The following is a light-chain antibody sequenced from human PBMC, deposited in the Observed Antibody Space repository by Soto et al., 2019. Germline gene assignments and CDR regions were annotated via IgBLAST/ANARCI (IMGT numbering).Light chain of an antibody. J-gene: IGKJ5*01. CDR3: QQRSNWPPEIT. Sequence: EIVLTQSPGTLSLSPGERATLSCRASQTIYSNVAWYQQRPGQPPRLLIYRASSRATGIPARFSGSGSGTEFTLTVSSLEPEDFALYYCQQRSNWPPEITFGQGTRLEIK. CDR1: QTIYSN. CDR2: RAS. V-gene: IGKV3-11*01.